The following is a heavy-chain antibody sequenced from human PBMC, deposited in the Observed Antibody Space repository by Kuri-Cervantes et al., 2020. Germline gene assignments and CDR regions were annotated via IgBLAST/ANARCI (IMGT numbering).Heavy chain of an antibody. CDR1: GGSISSSNYF. CDR3: AKARGIVAPDGSRMFDY. Sequence: GSLRLSCTVSGGSISSSNYFWGWIRQPPGKGLEWIGSIYYSGTTYYKPSLRSRVTISVDTSKNQFSLNLSPVTAADTAVYYCAKARGIVAPDGSRMFDYWGQGTLVTVSS. CDR2: IYYSGTT. V-gene: IGHV4-39*07. J-gene: IGHJ4*02. D-gene: IGHD2-15*01.